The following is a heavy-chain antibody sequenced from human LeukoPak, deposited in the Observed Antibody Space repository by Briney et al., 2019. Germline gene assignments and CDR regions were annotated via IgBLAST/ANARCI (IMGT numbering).Heavy chain of an antibody. V-gene: IGHV2-5*02. D-gene: IGHD2-15*01. CDR2: IYWDDDK. Sequence: SGPTLVNPTQTLTLTCTFSGFSLSTSGVGVGWIRQPPGKALEWLALIYWDDDKRYSPSLKSRLTITKDTSKNQVVLTMTSMDPVDTATYYCAHSLGYCSGGSCPNWLDPWGQGTLVTVSS. CDR1: GFSLSTSGVG. CDR3: AHSLGYCSGGSCPNWLDP. J-gene: IGHJ5*02.